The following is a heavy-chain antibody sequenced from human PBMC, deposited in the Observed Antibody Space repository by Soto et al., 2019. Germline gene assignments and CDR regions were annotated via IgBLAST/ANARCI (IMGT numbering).Heavy chain of an antibody. CDR1: GGSISSGGYS. CDR2: IYHSGST. D-gene: IGHD2-15*01. V-gene: IGHV4-30-2*01. CDR3: ARVVVVAATRSVSFDP. J-gene: IGHJ5*02. Sequence: NPSETLSLTFAVSGGSISSGGYSWSWIRQPPGKGLEWIGYIYHSGSTYYNPSLKSRVTISVDRSKNQFSLKLSSVTAADTAVYYCARVVVVAATRSVSFDPWGQGTLVTVSS.